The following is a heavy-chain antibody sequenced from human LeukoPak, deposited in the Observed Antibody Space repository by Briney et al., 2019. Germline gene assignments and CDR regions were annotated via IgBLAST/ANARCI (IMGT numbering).Heavy chain of an antibody. Sequence: SQTLSLTRTVSGDSVSSYYWSWIRQPAGKGLEWIGRIYTSGGTNYNPSLTSRVTISLDTSRNQFSLKVTSLTAADTAVYYCARAPIGSHLDYWGPGTLVTVSS. CDR3: ARAPIGSHLDY. CDR1: GDSVSSYY. D-gene: IGHD1-26*01. J-gene: IGHJ4*02. V-gene: IGHV4-4*07. CDR2: IYTSGGT.